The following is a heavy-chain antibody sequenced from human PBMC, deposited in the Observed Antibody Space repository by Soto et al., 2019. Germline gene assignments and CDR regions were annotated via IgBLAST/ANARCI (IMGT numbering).Heavy chain of an antibody. Sequence: PSETLSLTCTVSGGSISSGGYSWSWIRQPPGKGLEWIGYIYHSVTYYNPSLKSRVTISVDTSKNQFSLKLSSVTAADTAVYYCARVPDYWGQGILGTVSS. CDR2: IYHSVT. CDR3: ARVPDY. CDR1: GGSISSGGYS. D-gene: IGHD2-2*01. V-gene: IGHV4-30-2*01. J-gene: IGHJ4*02.